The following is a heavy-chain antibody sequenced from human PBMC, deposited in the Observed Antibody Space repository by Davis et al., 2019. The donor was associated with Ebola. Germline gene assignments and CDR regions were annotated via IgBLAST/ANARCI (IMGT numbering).Heavy chain of an antibody. D-gene: IGHD5-12*01. Sequence: PSETLSLTCAVYGGSFSGYYWSWIRQPPGKGLGWIGEINHSGSTNYNPSLKSRVTISVDTSKNQFSLKLSSVTAADTAVYYCARDLEGATIAPWGQGTLVTVSS. J-gene: IGHJ5*02. CDR3: ARDLEGATIAP. V-gene: IGHV4-34*01. CDR1: GGSFSGYY. CDR2: INHSGST.